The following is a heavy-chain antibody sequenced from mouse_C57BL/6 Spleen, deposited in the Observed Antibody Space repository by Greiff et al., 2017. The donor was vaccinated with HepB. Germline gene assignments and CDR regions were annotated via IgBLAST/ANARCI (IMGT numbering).Heavy chain of an antibody. J-gene: IGHJ2*01. CDR3: ARDYYGSVAPYFDY. CDR2: ISDGGSYT. CDR1: GFTFSSYA. Sequence: EVKLVESGGGLVKPGGSLKLSCAASGFTFSSYAMSWVRQTPEKRLEWVATISDGGSYTYYPDNVKGRFTISRDNAKNNLYLQMSHLKSEDTALYYCARDYYGSVAPYFDYWGQGTTLTVSS. D-gene: IGHD1-1*01. V-gene: IGHV5-4*03.